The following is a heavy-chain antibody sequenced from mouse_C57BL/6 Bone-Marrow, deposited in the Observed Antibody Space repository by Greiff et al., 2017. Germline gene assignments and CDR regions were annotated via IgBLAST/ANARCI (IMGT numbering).Heavy chain of an antibody. CDR1: GFTFSSYA. CDR2: ISDGGSYT. Sequence: EVQGVESGGGLVKPGGSLKLSCAASGFTFSSYAMSWVRQTPEKRLEWVATISDGGSYTYYPDNVKGRFTISRDNAKNNLYLQMSHLKSEDTAMYYCARDRRWENWFAYWGQGTLVTVSA. J-gene: IGHJ3*01. V-gene: IGHV5-4*01. D-gene: IGHD1-1*02. CDR3: ARDRRWENWFAY.